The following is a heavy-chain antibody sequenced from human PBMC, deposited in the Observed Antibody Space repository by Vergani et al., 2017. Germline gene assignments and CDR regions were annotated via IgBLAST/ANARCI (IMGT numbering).Heavy chain of an antibody. Sequence: QVQLVESGGGLVKPGGSLRLSCAASGFTFSDYYMSWIRQAPGKGLEWVSYIRSSGSTIYYADSVKGRFTISRANAKNTLYLQMNSLRAEETAVYYCARDRGPRYSSSRGVKFDYWGQGTLVTVSS. J-gene: IGHJ4*02. CDR1: GFTFSDYY. CDR3: ARDRGPRYSSSRGVKFDY. V-gene: IGHV3-11*04. D-gene: IGHD6-6*01. CDR2: IRSSGSTI.